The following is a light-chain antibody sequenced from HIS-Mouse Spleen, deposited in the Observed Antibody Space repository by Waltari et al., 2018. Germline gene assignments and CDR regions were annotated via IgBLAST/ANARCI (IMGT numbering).Light chain of an antibody. CDR2: WAS. CDR3: QQYYSTPT. J-gene: IGKJ4*01. V-gene: IGKV4-1*01. CDR1: PSVLYSSNNKNY. Sequence: DIVMTQSPDSLAVSLGERATINCKSSPSVLYSSNNKNYLAWYQQKPGPPPRLLIYWASTRESGVPDRFSGSGSGTDFPLTISSLQAEDVAVYYCQQYYSTPTFGGGTKVEIK.